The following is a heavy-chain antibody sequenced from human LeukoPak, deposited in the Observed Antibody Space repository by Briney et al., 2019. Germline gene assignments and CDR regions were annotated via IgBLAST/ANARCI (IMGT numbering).Heavy chain of an antibody. CDR1: GGSISSSSYY. J-gene: IGHJ4*02. V-gene: IGHV4-39*01. CDR2: IYYSGRT. D-gene: IGHD2-2*01. CDR3: ARHGDMLPWDVVVAPAAYDY. Sequence: SETLSLTRTVSGGSISSSSYYWGWIRQPPGKGLEWVGTIYYSGRTYYNPSLKSRVTISVDTSQNQFSLKLSSVTAADTAVYYCARHGDMLPWDVVVAPAAYDYWGQGTLVTVSS.